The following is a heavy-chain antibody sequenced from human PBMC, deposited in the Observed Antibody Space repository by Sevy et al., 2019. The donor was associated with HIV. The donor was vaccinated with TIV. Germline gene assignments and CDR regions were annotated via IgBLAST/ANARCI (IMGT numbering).Heavy chain of an antibody. J-gene: IGHJ3*02. CDR2: IGTVGDT. D-gene: IGHD1-1*01. CDR1: GFTFSSYD. V-gene: IGHV3-13*01. CDR3: ARGGSDAFDI. Sequence: GGSLRLSCAASGFTFSSYDTHWVRQATGKGLEWVSAIGTVGDTFYSDSVKGRFTISRENAKNSFYLQMNSLRAGDTAVYYCARGGSDAFDIWGQGTMVTVSS.